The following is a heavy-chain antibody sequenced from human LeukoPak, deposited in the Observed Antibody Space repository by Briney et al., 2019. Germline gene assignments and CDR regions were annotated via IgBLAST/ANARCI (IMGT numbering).Heavy chain of an antibody. CDR1: GGSFSGYY. J-gene: IGHJ4*02. CDR3: ARAYPRIGKDY. CDR2: IKHSGST. D-gene: IGHD2/OR15-2a*01. Sequence: SETLSLTCAVYGGSFSGYYWSWIRQPPGKGLEWIGEIKHSGSTNYNPSLKSRVTISVDTSKNQFSLKLSSVTAADTAVYYCARAYPRIGKDYWGQGTLVTVSS. V-gene: IGHV4-34*01.